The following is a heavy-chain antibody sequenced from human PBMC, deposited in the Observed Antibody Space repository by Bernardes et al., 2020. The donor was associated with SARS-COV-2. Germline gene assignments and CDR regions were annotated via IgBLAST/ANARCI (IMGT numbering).Heavy chain of an antibody. CDR1: GYTFTGYY. CDR2: INPNSGGT. Sequence: ASVKVSCKASGYTFTGYYMHWVRQAPGQGLEWIGWINPNSGGTNYAQKFQGRVTMTRDTSISTAYMELSRLRSDDTAVYYCALPPTNYDRYGMDVWGQGTTVTVSS. CDR3: ALPPTNYDRYGMDV. D-gene: IGHD3-22*01. J-gene: IGHJ6*02. V-gene: IGHV1-2*02.